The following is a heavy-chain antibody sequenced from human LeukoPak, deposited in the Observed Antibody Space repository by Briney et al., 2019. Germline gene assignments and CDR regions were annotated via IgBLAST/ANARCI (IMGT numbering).Heavy chain of an antibody. CDR1: GYTFTRYA. J-gene: IGHJ4*02. Sequence: ASVKVSCKASGYTFTRYAMNWVRQAPGQGLEWMGWINTNTGNPTYAQGFKGRFVFSWDSSVNTAYLQISGLKAEDTAVFYCASQSVDTAMAFDDWGQGTLVTVSS. V-gene: IGHV7-4-1*02. CDR3: ASQSVDTAMAFDD. D-gene: IGHD5-18*01. CDR2: INTNTGNP.